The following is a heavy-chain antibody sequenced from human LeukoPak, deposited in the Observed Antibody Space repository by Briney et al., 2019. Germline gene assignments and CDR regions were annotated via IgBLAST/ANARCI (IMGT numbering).Heavy chain of an antibody. D-gene: IGHD1-26*01. CDR1: GYTFTSYG. J-gene: IGHJ1*01. CDR3: ARVGSGSSFQH. V-gene: IGHV1-2*02. Sequence: ASVMVSCKASGYTFTSYGISWVRRAPGQGLEWMGWINPNSGGTNYAQKFQGRVTMTRDTSISTAYMELSRLRSDDTAVYYCARVGSGSSFQHWGQGTLVTVSS. CDR2: INPNSGGT.